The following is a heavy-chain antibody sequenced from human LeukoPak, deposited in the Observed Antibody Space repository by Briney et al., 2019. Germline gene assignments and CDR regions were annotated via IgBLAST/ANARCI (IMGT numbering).Heavy chain of an antibody. D-gene: IGHD6-13*01. V-gene: IGHV1-2*02. J-gene: IGHJ4*02. CDR2: INPNSGGT. CDR3: ARDVRRNNSSHIDC. CDR1: GYTFTGYY. Sequence: ASVKVFCKASGYTFTGYYMHWVRQAPGQGLEWMGWINPNSGGTNYAQKFQGRVTMTRDTSISTAYMELSRLRSDDTAVYYCARDVRRNNSSHIDCWGQGALVTASS.